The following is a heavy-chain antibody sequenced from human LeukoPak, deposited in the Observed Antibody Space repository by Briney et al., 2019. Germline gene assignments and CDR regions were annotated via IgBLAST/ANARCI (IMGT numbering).Heavy chain of an antibody. D-gene: IGHD2-8*02. Sequence: PSETLSLTCAAYGGSFSGYYWSWIRQPPGKGLEWIGEINHSGSTNYNPSLKSRVTISVDTSKNQFSLKLSSVTAADTAAYYCARDRNTGAFDIWGQGTMVTVSS. CDR1: GGSFSGYY. J-gene: IGHJ3*02. CDR2: INHSGST. CDR3: ARDRNTGAFDI. V-gene: IGHV4-34*01.